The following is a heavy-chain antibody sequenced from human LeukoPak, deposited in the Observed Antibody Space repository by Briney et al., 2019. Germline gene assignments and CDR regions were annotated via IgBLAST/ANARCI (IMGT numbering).Heavy chain of an antibody. V-gene: IGHV3-30-3*01. CDR3: SRNGIGALYFDC. J-gene: IGHJ4*02. D-gene: IGHD2-8*01. CDR2: ISYDGSNK. Sequence: GGSLRLSCAASGFTFSSYAMHWVHQAPGKGLEWVAVISYDGSNKYYADSVKGRFTISRDNSKNTLYLQMNSLRAEDTAVYYCSRNGIGALYFDCWGQGTLVTVSS. CDR1: GFTFSSYA.